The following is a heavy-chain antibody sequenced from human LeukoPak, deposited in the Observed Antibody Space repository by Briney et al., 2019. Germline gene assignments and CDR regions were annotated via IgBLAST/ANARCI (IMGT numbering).Heavy chain of an antibody. CDR2: ISSSGSIR. CDR3: AKGRGRIAVAGRNDFDY. V-gene: IGHV3-48*03. Sequence: PGGALRLSCAASGFTLSSYEMNWVRQARGRGLEWVSYISSSGSIRYYADSVNGRFTISRDNANNSLYLQMNSLRAEDTAVYYCAKGRGRIAVAGRNDFDYWGQGTLVTVSS. D-gene: IGHD6-19*01. CDR1: GFTLSSYE. J-gene: IGHJ4*02.